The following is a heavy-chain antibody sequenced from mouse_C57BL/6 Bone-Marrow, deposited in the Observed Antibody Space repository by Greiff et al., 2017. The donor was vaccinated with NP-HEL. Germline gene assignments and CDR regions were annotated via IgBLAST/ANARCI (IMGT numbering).Heavy chain of an antibody. V-gene: IGHV1-52*01. Sequence: QVQLQQPGAELVRPGSSVKLSCKASGYTFTSYWMHWVKQRPIQGLEWIGNIDPSDSETHYNQKFKDKATLTVDKSSSTAYMQLSSLTSEDSAVYYCARNNGSSPAWFAYWGQGTLVTGSA. CDR1: GYTFTSYW. CDR2: IDPSDSET. D-gene: IGHD1-1*01. J-gene: IGHJ3*01. CDR3: ARNNGSSPAWFAY.